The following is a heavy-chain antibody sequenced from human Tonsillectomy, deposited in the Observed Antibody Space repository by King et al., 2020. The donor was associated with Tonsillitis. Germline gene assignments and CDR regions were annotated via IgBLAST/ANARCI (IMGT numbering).Heavy chain of an antibody. Sequence: VQLVESGGGVVQPGRSLRLSCAASGLTFSSYAMHWVRQAPGKGLAWVAVITSDGSNKYYADSVKGRFTISRDNSKNTLYLQMNSLRAEDTAVYYCARESTVTTLDYWGQGTLVTVSS. CDR3: ARESTVTTLDY. CDR1: GLTFSSYA. CDR2: ITSDGSNK. V-gene: IGHV3-30-3*01. D-gene: IGHD4-17*01. J-gene: IGHJ4*02.